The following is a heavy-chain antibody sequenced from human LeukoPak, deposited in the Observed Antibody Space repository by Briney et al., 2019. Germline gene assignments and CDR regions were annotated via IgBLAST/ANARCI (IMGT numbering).Heavy chain of an antibody. CDR3: ARGDCYGSCSSYNHFDY. V-gene: IGHV1-46*01. Sequence: AASVKVSCKASGYTFTRNYMHWVRQAPGQGLEWMGIINPRGGSTTYAQKFQGRLTMTRDTSTSTVYMELSSLRSEDTAVYYCARGDCYGSCSSYNHFDYWGQGTLVTVSS. J-gene: IGHJ4*02. D-gene: IGHD3-10*01. CDR2: INPRGGST. CDR1: GYTFTRNY.